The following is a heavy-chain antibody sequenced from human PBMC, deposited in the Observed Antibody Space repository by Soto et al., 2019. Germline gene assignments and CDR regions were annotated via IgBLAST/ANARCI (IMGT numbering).Heavy chain of an antibody. CDR3: ARDSGLRFLEWSEFDY. J-gene: IGHJ4*02. D-gene: IGHD3-3*01. CDR2: IWYDGSNK. CDR1: GFTFSSYG. V-gene: IGHV3-33*01. Sequence: GGSLRLSCAASGFTFSSYGMHWVRQAPGKGLEWVAVIWYDGSNKYYADSVKGRFTISRDNSKNTLYLQMNSLRAEDTAVYYCARDSGLRFLEWSEFDYWGQGTLVTVSS.